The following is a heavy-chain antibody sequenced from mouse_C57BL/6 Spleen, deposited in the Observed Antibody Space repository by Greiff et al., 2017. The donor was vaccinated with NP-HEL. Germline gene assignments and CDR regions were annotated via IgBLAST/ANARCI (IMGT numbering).Heavy chain of an antibody. CDR2: ISGGGGNT. J-gene: IGHJ1*03. Sequence: EVKLMESGGGLVKPGGSLKLSCAASGFTFSSYTMSWVRKTPEKRLEWVATISGGGGNTYYPDSVKGRFTISRDNAKNTLYLQMISLRSDDTALYYCARNYYGSRYWYFDVWGTGTTVTVSS. CDR3: ARNYYGSRYWYFDV. D-gene: IGHD1-1*01. V-gene: IGHV5-9*01. CDR1: GFTFSSYT.